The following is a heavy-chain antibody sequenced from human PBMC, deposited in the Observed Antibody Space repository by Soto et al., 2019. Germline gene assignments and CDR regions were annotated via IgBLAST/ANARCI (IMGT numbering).Heavy chain of an antibody. CDR1: GYTFTSYG. V-gene: IGHV1-18*01. Sequence: QVQLVQSGAEVKKPGASVKVSCKASGYTFTSYGISWVRQAPGQGLEWMGWISAYNGNTNYAQKLEGRVTMTADTSTNTADMEMRSLRSDDTAVYYCASNYLYYYGSGNTNYYGMDVWGKGTTVTVSS. D-gene: IGHD3-10*01. CDR2: ISAYNGNT. J-gene: IGHJ6*04. CDR3: ASNYLYYYGSGNTNYYGMDV.